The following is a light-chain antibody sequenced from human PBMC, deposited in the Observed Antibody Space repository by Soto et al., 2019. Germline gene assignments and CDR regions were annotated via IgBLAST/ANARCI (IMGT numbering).Light chain of an antibody. V-gene: IGKV3-15*01. J-gene: IGKJ2*01. CDR2: GAS. CDR1: QSVSSS. Sequence: EIVMTQSPGTLSVSPGERATLSCRASQSVSSSLAWYQQRPGQAPRLLIYGASTRATGVPARFSGSGSGTDFTLTITSLQSQDFAVYYSQQYNNWPPYTFGQGTRLQIK. CDR3: QQYNNWPPYT.